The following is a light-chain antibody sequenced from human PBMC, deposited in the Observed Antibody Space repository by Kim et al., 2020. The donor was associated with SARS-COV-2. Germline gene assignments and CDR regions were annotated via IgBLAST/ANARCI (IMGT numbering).Light chain of an antibody. J-gene: IGKJ2*01. CDR1: LTVTGS. CDR3: QQYNSASYT. CDR2: QTS. Sequence: CVSVGDRVTITFRASLTVTGSLAWHQPKPGKAPNLLIYQTSTLESGVPSRFSGSGSGTEFTLTISSLQPDDSATYHCQQYNSASYTFGQGTKLEI. V-gene: IGKV1-5*03.